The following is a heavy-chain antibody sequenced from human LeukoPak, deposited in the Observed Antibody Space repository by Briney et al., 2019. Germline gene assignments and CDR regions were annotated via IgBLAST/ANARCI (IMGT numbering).Heavy chain of an antibody. D-gene: IGHD3-3*01. V-gene: IGHV4-59*01. CDR2: IYYSGST. CDR1: GGSISSYY. Sequence: SETLSFTCTVSGGSISSYYWSWIRQPPGKGLEWIGYIYYSGSTNYNPSLKSRVTISVDTSKNQFSLKLSSVTAADTAVYYCARGSDYDFWSGYRTYFDYWGQGTLVTVSS. J-gene: IGHJ4*02. CDR3: ARGSDYDFWSGYRTYFDY.